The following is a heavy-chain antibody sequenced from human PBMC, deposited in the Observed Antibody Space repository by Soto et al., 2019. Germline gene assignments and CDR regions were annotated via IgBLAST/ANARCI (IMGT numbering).Heavy chain of an antibody. CDR3: ARVPYHYARGTYRPRWFDP. CDR2: IYHDGTT. D-gene: IGHD3-16*02. CDR1: GYSISRGYY. J-gene: IGHJ5*02. V-gene: IGHV4-38-2*02. Sequence: SETLSLTCTVSGYSISRGYYGGWIRQPPGKGLQWIGTIYHDGTTYSNPSLNGRVTISVSTSQNRFSLTLRSVTAADTAVYYCARVPYHYARGTYRPRWFDPWGQGTLVTVSS.